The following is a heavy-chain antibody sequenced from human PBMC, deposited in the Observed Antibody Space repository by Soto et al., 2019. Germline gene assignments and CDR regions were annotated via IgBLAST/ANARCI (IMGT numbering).Heavy chain of an antibody. D-gene: IGHD3-10*01. V-gene: IGHV3-21*01. Sequence: EVQLVESGGGLVKPGGPLGPSCEGSGIPASAYTRNWVRQAPGKGLEWVSCMSSTSSYIYYADSVKGRFTISRDNAKNTLYLQMNSLRDEDTAVYYCATTYGQAYYYYGMDMWGQGTTVTVSS. CDR1: GIPASAYT. CDR3: ATTYGQAYYYYGMDM. J-gene: IGHJ6*02. CDR2: MSSTSSYI.